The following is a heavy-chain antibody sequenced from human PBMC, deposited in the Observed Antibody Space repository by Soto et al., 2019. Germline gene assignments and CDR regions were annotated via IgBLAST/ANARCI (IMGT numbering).Heavy chain of an antibody. CDR2: INHSGST. CDR3: AGAKRGGGYYSLTYRCWDP. J-gene: IGHJ5*02. V-gene: IGHV4-34*01. CDR1: GGSFSGYY. Sequence: PSETLSLTCAVYGGSFSGYYWSWIRQPPGKGLEWIGEINHSGSTNYNPSLKSRVTISVDTSKNQFSLKLSSVTAADTAVYYCAGAKRGGGYYSLTYRCWDPWGQGTLLTVSS. D-gene: IGHD3-22*01.